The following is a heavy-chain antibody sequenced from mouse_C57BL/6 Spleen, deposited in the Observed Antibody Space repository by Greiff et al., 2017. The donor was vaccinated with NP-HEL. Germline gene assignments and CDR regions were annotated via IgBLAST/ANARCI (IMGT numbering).Heavy chain of an antibody. CDR1: GYTFTSYW. CDR3: ARRRGDYEGYFDV. V-gene: IGHV1-52*01. D-gene: IGHD2-4*01. Sequence: VQLQQPGAELVRPGSSVKLSCKASGYTFTSYWMHWVKQRPIQGLEWIGNIDPSDSETHYNQKFKDKATLTVDKSSSTAYMQLSSLTSEDSAVYYCARRRGDYEGYFDVWGTGTTVTVSS. J-gene: IGHJ1*03. CDR2: IDPSDSET.